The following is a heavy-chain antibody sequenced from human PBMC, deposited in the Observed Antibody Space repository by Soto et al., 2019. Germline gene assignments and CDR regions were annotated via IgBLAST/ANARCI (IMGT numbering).Heavy chain of an antibody. CDR1: GFTFRNYV. CDR3: TKDPSTHRNS. J-gene: IGHJ4*02. CDR2: ISSDESNT. Sequence: QVQLVESGGGVVQPGRSLSLSCAASGFTFRNYVMHWVRQAPGKGLEWVAVISSDESNTYYADSVKGRFTISRDNSKNTADMQMNSLRLEDTAVYYCTKDPSTHRNSWGQGTLVTVSS. V-gene: IGHV3-30*18.